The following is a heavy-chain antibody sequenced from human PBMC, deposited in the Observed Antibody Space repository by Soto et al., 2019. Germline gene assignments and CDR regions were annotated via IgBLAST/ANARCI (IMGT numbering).Heavy chain of an antibody. CDR3: ARDWFGVDY. J-gene: IGHJ4*02. CDR2: INAYNGNK. CDR1: GYTFTSYG. D-gene: IGHD3-16*01. Sequence: QVQLVQSGAEVKKPGASVKVSCNASGYTFTSYGISWVRQAPGQGLEWMVWINAYNGNKNYAQNLPGRLTMTTDTPTSTAYMELRSLRSEDTAVYYCARDWFGVDYWGQGTLVTVSS. V-gene: IGHV1-18*01.